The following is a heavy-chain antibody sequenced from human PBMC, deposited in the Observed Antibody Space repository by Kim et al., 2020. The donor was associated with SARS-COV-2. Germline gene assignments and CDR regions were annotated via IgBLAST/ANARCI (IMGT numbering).Heavy chain of an antibody. CDR2: IDPSDSYT. CDR3: ARPPRHYYDSSGYSSFDY. V-gene: IGHV5-10-1*01. J-gene: IGHJ4*02. D-gene: IGHD3-22*01. CDR1: GYSFTSYW. Sequence: GESLQISCKGSGYSFTSYWISWVRQMPGKGLEWMGRIDPSDSYTNYSPSFQGHVTISADKSISTAYLQWSSLKASDTAMYYCARPPRHYYDSSGYSSFDYWGQGTLVTVSS.